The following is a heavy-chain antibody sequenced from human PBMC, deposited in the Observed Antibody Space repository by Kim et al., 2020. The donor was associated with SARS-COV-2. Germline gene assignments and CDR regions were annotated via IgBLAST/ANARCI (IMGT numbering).Heavy chain of an antibody. V-gene: IGHV3-21*01. CDR3: ARDSVAVWFGEFYDY. J-gene: IGHJ4*02. CDR1: GFTFSSYS. CDR2: ISSSSSYI. D-gene: IGHD3-10*01. Sequence: GGSLRLSCAASGFTFSSYSMNWVRQAPGKGLEWVSSISSSSSYIYYADSVKGRFTISRDNAKNSLYLQMNSLRAEDTAVYYCARDSVAVWFGEFYDYWGQGTLVTVSS.